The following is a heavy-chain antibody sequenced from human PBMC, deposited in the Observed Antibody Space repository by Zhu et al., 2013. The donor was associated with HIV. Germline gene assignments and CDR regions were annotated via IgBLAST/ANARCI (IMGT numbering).Heavy chain of an antibody. V-gene: IGHV1-69*01. CDR2: IIPIFGTA. D-gene: IGHD5-18*01. Sequence: QVQLVQSGAEVKKPGSSVKVSCKASGGTFSSYAISWVRQAPGQGLEWMGGIIPIFGTANYAQKFQGRVTITADESTSTAYMELSSLRSEDTAVYYCAREAPLDDSYANYYYYGMDVWGQGTTVTVSS. J-gene: IGHJ6*02. CDR1: GGTFSSYA. CDR3: AREAPLDDSYANYYYYGMDV.